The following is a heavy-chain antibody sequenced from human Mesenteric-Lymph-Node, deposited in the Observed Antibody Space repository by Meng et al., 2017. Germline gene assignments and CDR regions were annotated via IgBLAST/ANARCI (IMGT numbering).Heavy chain of an antibody. Sequence: ASVKVSCKVSGYTLTELSMHWVRQAPGKGLEWMGGFDPEDGETIYAQKFQGRVTMTEDTSTDTAYMELSSLRSEDTAVYYCATLEFGRFPKNIDYWGQGTRVTCAS. J-gene: IGHJ4*02. D-gene: IGHD3-16*01. CDR2: FDPEDGET. CDR3: ATLEFGRFPKNIDY. CDR1: GYTLTELS. V-gene: IGHV1-24*01.